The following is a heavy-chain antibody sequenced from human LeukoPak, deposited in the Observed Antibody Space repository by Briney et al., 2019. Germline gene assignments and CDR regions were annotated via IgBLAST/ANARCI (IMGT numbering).Heavy chain of an antibody. CDR1: GFTFRNFG. CDR2: ISYDESSK. J-gene: IGHJ4*02. V-gene: IGHV3-30*02. CDR3: AKDPSTIYSSGLDY. Sequence: GASLRLSCAVSGFTFRNFGMHWVRQAPGKGLEWVAFISYDESSKKYAESVKGRFAISRDNSRNTLYLQMNSLGAEDTAVYYCAKDPSTIYSSGLDYWGQGTQVTVAS. D-gene: IGHD6-19*01.